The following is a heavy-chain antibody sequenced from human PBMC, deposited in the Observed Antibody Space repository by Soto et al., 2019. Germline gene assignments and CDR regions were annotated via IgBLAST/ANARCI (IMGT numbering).Heavy chain of an antibody. CDR2: IWHDGNNK. CDR1: GFTFSNYG. V-gene: IGHV3-33*01. D-gene: IGHD3-16*01. J-gene: IGHJ6*02. Sequence: GGSLRLSCAASGFTFSNYGMHWVRQAPGKGLEWVAIIWHDGNNKYYADSVRGRFIISRDNSKNRLYPQMNRLRAEDTAEYYCAGDLGGGSGSYGLEVLGQGTPGPGSS. CDR3: AGDLGGGSGSYGLEV.